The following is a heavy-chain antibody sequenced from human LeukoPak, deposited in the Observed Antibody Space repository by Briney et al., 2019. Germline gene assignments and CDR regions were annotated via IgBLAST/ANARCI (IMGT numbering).Heavy chain of an antibody. CDR2: INNDGSII. D-gene: IGHD3-10*01. CDR3: ARGPSVLGAIDN. Sequence: GGSLRLSCAASGFIFSRYWMHWVRQAPGKELVWVSRINNDGSIINTADSVKGRFTTSRDNAKDMLYLQMDSLRAEDTAIYYCARGPSVLGAIDNWGQGTLVAVSS. CDR1: GFIFSRYW. J-gene: IGHJ4*02. V-gene: IGHV3-74*01.